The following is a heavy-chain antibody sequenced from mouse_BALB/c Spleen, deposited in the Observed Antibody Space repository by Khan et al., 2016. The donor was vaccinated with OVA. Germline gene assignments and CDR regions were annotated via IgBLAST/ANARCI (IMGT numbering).Heavy chain of an antibody. CDR1: GFSLTSYG. Sequence: QVQLKDSGPGLVAPSQSLSITCTVSGFSLTSYGVHWVRQPPGKGLEWLVVIWSDGNTNYNSVLQSRMSISKDNSKSQVFLKMNSLQTDDTAIYYCARWFDGYSSLYAMDYWGQGTSVTVSS. J-gene: IGHJ4*01. V-gene: IGHV2-6*02. CDR3: ARWFDGYSSLYAMDY. CDR2: IWSDGNT. D-gene: IGHD2-3*01.